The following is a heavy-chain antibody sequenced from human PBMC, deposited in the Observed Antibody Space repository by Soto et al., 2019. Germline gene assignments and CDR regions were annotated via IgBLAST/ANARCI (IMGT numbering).Heavy chain of an antibody. J-gene: IGHJ4*02. CDR2: ISGSGGST. V-gene: IGHV3-23*01. Sequence: EVQLLESGGGLVQPGGSLRLSCAASGFTFSSYAVSWVRQAPGKGLEWVSAISGSGGSTYYADSVKGRFTISRDNSKNTLYLQMNSLRAEDTAVYYCAKVPGGRRSLTLFDYWGQGTLVTVSS. CDR3: AKVPGGRRSLTLFDY. D-gene: IGHD1-26*01. CDR1: GFTFSSYA.